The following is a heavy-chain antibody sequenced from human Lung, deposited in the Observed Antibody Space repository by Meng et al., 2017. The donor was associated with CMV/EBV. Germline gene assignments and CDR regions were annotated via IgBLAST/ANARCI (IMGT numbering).Heavy chain of an antibody. CDR3: ASCDYSNYLIFDY. D-gene: IGHD4-11*01. V-gene: IGHV4-59*01. J-gene: IGHJ4*02. Sequence: LXXTVSGGSISSYYWSWIRQPPGKGLEWIGYIYYSESTNYNPSLKSRVTISVDTSKNQLSRKLSSVTAADTDVYYCASCDYSNYLIFDYWGQGTLVTVSS. CDR1: GGSISSYY. CDR2: IYYSEST.